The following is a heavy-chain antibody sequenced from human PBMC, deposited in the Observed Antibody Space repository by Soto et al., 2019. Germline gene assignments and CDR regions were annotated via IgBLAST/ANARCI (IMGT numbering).Heavy chain of an antibody. CDR3: ARPIAPLCSGGSCFTNWFDP. CDR1: GGSISSSSYY. D-gene: IGHD2-15*01. J-gene: IGHJ5*02. Sequence: QLQLQESGPGLVKPSETLSLTCTVSGGSISSSSYYWGWIRQPPGKGLEWIGSIYYSGSTYYNPSLKSRVTISVDTSKNQLSLKLSSVTAADTAVYYCARPIAPLCSGGSCFTNWFDPWGQGTLVTVSS. V-gene: IGHV4-39*01. CDR2: IYYSGST.